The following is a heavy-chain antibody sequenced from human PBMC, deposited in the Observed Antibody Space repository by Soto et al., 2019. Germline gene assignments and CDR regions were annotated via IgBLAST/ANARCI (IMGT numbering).Heavy chain of an antibody. V-gene: IGHV1-69*13. Sequence: SVKVSCKASGGTFSSYAISWVRQAPGQGLEWMGEIIPIFGTANYAQKFQGRVTITADESTSTAYMELSSLRSEDTAVYYCARDSYYYDSSEKYYYYGMDVWGQGTTVTVSS. CDR3: ARDSYYYDSSEKYYYYGMDV. CDR1: GGTFSSYA. CDR2: IIPIFGTA. J-gene: IGHJ6*02. D-gene: IGHD3-22*01.